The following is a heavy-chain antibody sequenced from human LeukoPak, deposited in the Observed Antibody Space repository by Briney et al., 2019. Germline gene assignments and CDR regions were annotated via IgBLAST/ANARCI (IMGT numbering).Heavy chain of an antibody. D-gene: IGHD6-19*01. CDR2: IYSGGST. Sequence: GGSLRLSCAASGFTVSSRYMSWVRQAPGKGLEWVSIIYSGGSTYYADSVKGRFTISRDNSKNTLDLQMNSLRAEDTAVYYCVRVMSMDSNGAYGMDVYCQGTTITGTS. V-gene: IGHV3-66*01. CDR1: GFTVSSRY. CDR3: VRVMSMDSNGAYGMDV. J-gene: IGHJ6*02.